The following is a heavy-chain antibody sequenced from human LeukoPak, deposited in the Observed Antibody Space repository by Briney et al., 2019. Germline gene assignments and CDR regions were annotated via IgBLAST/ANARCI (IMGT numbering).Heavy chain of an antibody. J-gene: IGHJ3*02. CDR1: GGSISSSSYY. CDR3: ARADIVVVVAALYAFDI. CDR2: IYYSGST. V-gene: IGHV4-39*07. Sequence: SETLSLTCTVSGGSISSSSYYWGWIRQPPGKGLEWIGSIYYSGSTYYNPSLKSRVTISVDTSKNQFSLKLSSVTAADTAVYYCARADIVVVVAALYAFDIWGQGTMVTVSS. D-gene: IGHD2-15*01.